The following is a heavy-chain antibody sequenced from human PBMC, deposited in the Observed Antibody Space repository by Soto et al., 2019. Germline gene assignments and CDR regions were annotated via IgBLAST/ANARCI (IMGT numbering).Heavy chain of an antibody. CDR1: GFTFSNAW. J-gene: IGHJ4*02. CDR2: IKSKGRGETI. Sequence: PGGSLRLSCAASGFTFSNAWMNWVRQAPGKGLEWVARIKSKGRGETIDYSAPVRGRFTISRDDLESTLYLQMNSLKIEDTGVYYCGGFFFPDSWGQGTQVTVSS. V-gene: IGHV3-15*07. CDR3: GGFFFPDS. D-gene: IGHD3-10*01.